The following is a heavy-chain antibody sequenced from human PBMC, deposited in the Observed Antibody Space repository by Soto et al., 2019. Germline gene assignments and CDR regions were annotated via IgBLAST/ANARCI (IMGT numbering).Heavy chain of an antibody. V-gene: IGHV2-70*01. CDR1: GGPISSRTYS. CDR2: IYYHGNT. CDR3: ARIHGGSGRGYFDY. Sequence: TLSLTCAVSGGPISSRTYSWGWIRQPPGESLEWIGTIYYHGNTYYSTSLKTRLTISKDTSKNQVVLTMTNMDPVDTATYYCARIHGGSGRGYFDYWGQGTLVTVSS. J-gene: IGHJ4*02. D-gene: IGHD1-26*01.